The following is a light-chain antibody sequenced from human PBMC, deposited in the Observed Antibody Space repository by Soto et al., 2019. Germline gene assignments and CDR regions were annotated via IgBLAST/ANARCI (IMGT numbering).Light chain of an antibody. CDR2: EVN. Sequence: QSALAQPSSVSGSPGQSITISCTGTSTDVGGYNYVSWYQHHPGKGPKLIIYEVNNRPSGVSDRFSDSKSGNKASLTISNLEAEDESDYYCGSYTSTDTPCVFGTGTKVTVL. J-gene: IGLJ1*01. CDR1: STDVGGYNY. V-gene: IGLV2-14*01. CDR3: GSYTSTDTPCV.